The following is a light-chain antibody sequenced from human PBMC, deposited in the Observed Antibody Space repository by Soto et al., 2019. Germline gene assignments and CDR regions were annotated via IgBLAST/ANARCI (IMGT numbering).Light chain of an antibody. CDR3: QQYNSFIWT. V-gene: IGKV1-5*03. CDR1: QSISSW. Sequence: DIQMTQSPSTLSASVGDRVTIICRASQSISSWFAWYQQKAGKAPKLIISKASNLDSGVPSRFSGSGSGTEFNLTFSSLQPEDFATYYCQQYNSFIWTFGQGTKVHIK. J-gene: IGKJ1*01. CDR2: KAS.